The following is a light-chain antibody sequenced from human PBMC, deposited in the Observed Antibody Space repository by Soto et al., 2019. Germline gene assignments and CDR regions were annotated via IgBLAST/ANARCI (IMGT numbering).Light chain of an antibody. CDR3: YSYTTTSTYV. CDR2: EVS. V-gene: IGLV2-14*01. CDR1: SSDVGGYHF. J-gene: IGLJ1*01. Sequence: QSVLTQPASVSGSPGQSITLSCSGTSSDVGGYHFVSWYQQHPGKAPNLIIYEVSNRPSGVSDRFSGSKSGNTASLTISGLQAEDEADYYCYSYTTTSTYVFRTGTKVTVL.